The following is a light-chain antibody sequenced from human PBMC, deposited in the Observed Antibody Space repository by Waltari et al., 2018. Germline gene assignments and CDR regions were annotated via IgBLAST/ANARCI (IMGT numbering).Light chain of an antibody. CDR1: SSNIGSNY. J-gene: IGLJ2*01. V-gene: IGLV1-47*01. Sequence: QSVLTQPPSASGTPGQRVIISCSGSSSNIGSNYVYWYQQVPGTAPKLLIYKTNQRPSGVPDRFSASKSGTSASLAISGLRSEDEADYYCAAWDDSLSGHVVFGGGTKLTAL. CDR2: KTN. CDR3: AAWDDSLSGHVV.